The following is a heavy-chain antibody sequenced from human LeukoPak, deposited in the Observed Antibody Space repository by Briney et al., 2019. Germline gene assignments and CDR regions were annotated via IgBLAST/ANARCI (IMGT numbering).Heavy chain of an antibody. D-gene: IGHD3-10*01. V-gene: IGHV3-74*01. CDR3: ASTMVRGVTI. CDR2: INGDGSRT. J-gene: IGHJ3*02. Sequence: TGGSLRLSCAASGFTFSTYWMHWVRLAPGKGLVWVSRINGDGSRTDYADSVKGRFTISRDNSKNTLYLQMNSLRAEDTAVYYCASTMVRGVTIWGQGTMVTVSS. CDR1: GFTFSTYW.